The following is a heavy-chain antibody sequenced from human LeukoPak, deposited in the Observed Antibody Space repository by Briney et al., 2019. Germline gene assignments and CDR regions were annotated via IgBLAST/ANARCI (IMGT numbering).Heavy chain of an antibody. D-gene: IGHD1-26*01. CDR1: GGSISSYY. Sequence: PSETLSLTCTVSGGSISSYYWSWIRQPPGKGLEGIGYIYYSGSTNYNPSLKSRVTISVDTSKNQFSLKLSSVTAADTAVYYCARDTSGNYYYLDYWGQGTLVTVSS. CDR2: IYYSGST. CDR3: ARDTSGNYYYLDY. V-gene: IGHV4-59*01. J-gene: IGHJ4*02.